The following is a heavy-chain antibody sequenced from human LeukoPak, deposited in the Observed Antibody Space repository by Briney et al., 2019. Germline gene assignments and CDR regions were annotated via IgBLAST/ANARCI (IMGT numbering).Heavy chain of an antibody. CDR3: ARSTMRVEYNFVY. CDR2: INGANDYR. CDR1: GYGFTNYV. J-gene: IGHJ4*02. V-gene: IGHV1-3*01. D-gene: IGHD2-2*01. Sequence: ASVKLSCKASGYGFTNYVVNWLRQAPGQRGEGVGRINGANDYRKYSHRFQGRVTIFMDTSATPAYMELSSLISDDTALYYCARSTMRVEYNFVYWGQETLVTVSS.